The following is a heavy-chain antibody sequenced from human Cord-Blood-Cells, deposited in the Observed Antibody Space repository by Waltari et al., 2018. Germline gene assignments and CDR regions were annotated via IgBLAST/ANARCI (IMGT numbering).Heavy chain of an antibody. CDR2: IYYRGST. D-gene: IGHD7-27*01. V-gene: IGHV4-59*01. CDR1: GGSISSYY. CDR3: ARSRTLGRFWYFDL. Sequence: QVQLQESGPGLAKPSETLSLTCTVSGGSISSYYWSWIRQPPGKGLEWTGYIYYRGSTNYNPSLKSRVTISVDTSKNQFSLKLSSVTAADTAVYYCARSRTLGRFWYFDLWGRGTLVTVSS. J-gene: IGHJ2*01.